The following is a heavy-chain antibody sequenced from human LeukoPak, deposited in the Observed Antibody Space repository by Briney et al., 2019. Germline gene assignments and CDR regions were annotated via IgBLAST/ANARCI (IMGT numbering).Heavy chain of an antibody. CDR3: TRMTTGDDY. CDR2: INHSGYT. CDR1: GVSFNDYY. Sequence: PSETLSLTCAVSGVSFNDYYWSGVRQTPGKGLEWIGEINHSGYTNDSPPLKSRVTLSIDTSRKQFSLNLRSVTVADTGIYYCTRMTTGDDYWGQGTLVTVSS. V-gene: IGHV4-34*01. D-gene: IGHD4-17*01. J-gene: IGHJ4*02.